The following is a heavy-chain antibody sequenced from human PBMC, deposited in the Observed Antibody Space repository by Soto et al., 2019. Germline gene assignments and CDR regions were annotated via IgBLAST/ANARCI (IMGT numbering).Heavy chain of an antibody. Sequence: QVQLQESGPGLVKPSQTLSLACTVSGGSISSGGYYWSWIRQHPGKGLEWIGYIYYSGSTYYNPSFKSRVTISVDTSKNQFSLKLSSVTAADTAVYYCARASSTRGYSYGYWFDPWGQGTLVTVSS. CDR3: ARASSTRGYSYGYWFDP. J-gene: IGHJ5*02. CDR1: GGSISSGGYY. CDR2: IYYSGST. D-gene: IGHD5-18*01. V-gene: IGHV4-31*03.